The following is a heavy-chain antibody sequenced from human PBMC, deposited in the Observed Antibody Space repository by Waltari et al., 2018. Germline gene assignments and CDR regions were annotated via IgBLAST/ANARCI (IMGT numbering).Heavy chain of an antibody. CDR3: ATEPTYYYGSGSYFNGHY. J-gene: IGHJ4*02. CDR1: GYTPPVLS. Sequence: QVQLVQSGAEVKTPGAPVTVSCRVSGYTPPVLSMHWLRQAPAKGVEWMGGFDTENGETIYAQKFQARGTMTEDTSTDTAYMELSSLRSEETAVYYCATEPTYYYGSGSYFNGHYWGQGTLVTVSS. D-gene: IGHD3-10*01. V-gene: IGHV1-24*01. CDR2: FDTENGET.